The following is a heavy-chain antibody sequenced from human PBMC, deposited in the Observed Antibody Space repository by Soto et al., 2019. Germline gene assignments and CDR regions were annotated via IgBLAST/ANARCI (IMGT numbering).Heavy chain of an antibody. J-gene: IGHJ4*02. Sequence: PGGSLRLSCAASGFSFSDHYMDWVRQAPGKGLEWVGRTRNKANGYSTEYAASVKGRFTISRDDSRNSLYLEMSSLKTEDTAVYYCAKSGSYYHFDHWGQGTLVTVSS. CDR3: AKSGSYYHFDH. D-gene: IGHD1-26*01. V-gene: IGHV3-72*01. CDR2: TRNKANGYST. CDR1: GFSFSDHY.